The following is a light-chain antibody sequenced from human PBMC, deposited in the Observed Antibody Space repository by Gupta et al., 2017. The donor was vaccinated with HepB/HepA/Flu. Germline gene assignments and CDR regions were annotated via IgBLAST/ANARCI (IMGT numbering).Light chain of an antibody. CDR3: RETYHTPRT. J-gene: IGKJ4*01. CDR2: AAS. V-gene: IGKV1-39*01. Sequence: DIQMTQSPSSLSASVGDRVTITCRESQSISSYLNWYQQKPGKAPELLSYAASTLQTGTDFTLTVIRRQPEDFATYYCRETYHTPRTFGGGTKVEIK. CDR1: QSISSY.